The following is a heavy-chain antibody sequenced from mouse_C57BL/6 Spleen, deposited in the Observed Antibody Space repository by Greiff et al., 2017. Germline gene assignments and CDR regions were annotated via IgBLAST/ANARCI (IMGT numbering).Heavy chain of an antibody. D-gene: IGHD1-1*01. CDR1: GYTFTSYW. V-gene: IGHV1-52*01. CDR2: IDPSDSET. CDR3: ARYGTGYYFDY. J-gene: IGHJ2*01. Sequence: QVQLQQPGAGLVRPGSSVKLSCKASGYTFTSYWMHWVKQRPIQGLEWIGNIDPSDSETHYNQKFKDKATLTVDKSSSTAYMQLSSLTSEDSAGYYCARYGTGYYFDYWGQGTTLTVSS.